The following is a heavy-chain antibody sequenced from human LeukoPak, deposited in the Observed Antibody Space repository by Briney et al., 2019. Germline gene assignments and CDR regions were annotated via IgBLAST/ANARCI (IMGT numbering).Heavy chain of an antibody. Sequence: GSSVKVSCKASGGTFSSYAISWVRQAPGQGLEWMGGIIPIFGTANYAQKFQGRVTITTDESTSTAYMELSSLRSDDTAVYYCARGGDYSPSADDYWGRGTLVTVSS. CDR2: IIPIFGTA. D-gene: IGHD4-17*01. CDR3: ARGGDYSPSADDY. J-gene: IGHJ4*02. CDR1: GGTFSSYA. V-gene: IGHV1-69*05.